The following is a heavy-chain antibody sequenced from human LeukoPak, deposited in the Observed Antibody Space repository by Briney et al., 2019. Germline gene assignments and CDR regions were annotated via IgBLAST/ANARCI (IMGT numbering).Heavy chain of an antibody. CDR1: GGSISSYY. J-gene: IGHJ5*02. D-gene: IGHD3-10*01. CDR3: ARRWGSGSHTDWFDT. V-gene: IGHV4-59*12. Sequence: PSETLSLTCTVSGGSISSYYWSWIRQPPGKGLEWIGYIYYSGSTNYNPSLKSRVTISMDTSKNQFFLKLTSVTAADTAVYYCARRWGSGSHTDWFDTWSQGTLVTVSS. CDR2: IYYSGST.